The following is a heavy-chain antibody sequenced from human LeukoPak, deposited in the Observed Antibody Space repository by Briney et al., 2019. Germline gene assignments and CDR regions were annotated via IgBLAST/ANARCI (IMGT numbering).Heavy chain of an antibody. CDR2: IYYSGST. CDR3: AAGYDYRTTLDY. J-gene: IGHJ4*02. Sequence: PPQTLSLTCTVSGGSISSGGYYWSWIRQHPGKGLEWIGYIYYSGSTYYNPSLKSRVTISVDTSKNQFSLKLSSVTAADTAVYYCAAGYDYRTTLDYWGQGTLVTVSS. CDR1: GGSISSGGYY. V-gene: IGHV4-31*03. D-gene: IGHD5-12*01.